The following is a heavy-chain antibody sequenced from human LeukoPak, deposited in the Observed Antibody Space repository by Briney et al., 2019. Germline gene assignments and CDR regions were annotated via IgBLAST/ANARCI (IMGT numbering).Heavy chain of an antibody. V-gene: IGHV1-24*01. CDR2: FDPEDGET. J-gene: IGHJ5*02. Sequence: ASVKVSCKVSGYTLTELSMHWVRQAPGKELEWMGGFDPEDGETIYAQKFQGRVTMTEDTSTDTAYMELSSLRSEDTAVYYCATVHGGDYYDSSGYRTNWFDPWGQGTLVTVSS. CDR1: GYTLTELS. CDR3: ATVHGGDYYDSSGYRTNWFDP. D-gene: IGHD3-22*01.